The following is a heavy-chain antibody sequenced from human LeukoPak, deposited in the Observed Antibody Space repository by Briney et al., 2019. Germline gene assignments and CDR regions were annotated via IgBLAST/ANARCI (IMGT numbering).Heavy chain of an antibody. J-gene: IGHJ4*02. CDR3: ARRNSVTQGLDN. CDR1: GFTFIDHY. Sequence: GGSLRLSCAASGFTFIDHYMDWVRQAPGKGLEWIGRTRNKANSYTTEYAASAKGRFTVSRDDSKNSLFLQMNSLESEDTAVYYCARRNSVTQGLDNWGQGTLVTVSS. V-gene: IGHV3-72*01. D-gene: IGHD5/OR15-5a*01. CDR2: TRNKANSYTT.